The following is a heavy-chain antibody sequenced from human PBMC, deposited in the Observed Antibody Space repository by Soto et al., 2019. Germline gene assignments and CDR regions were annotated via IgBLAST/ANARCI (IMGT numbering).Heavy chain of an antibody. CDR3: GKVLVGANGHTDSDS. CDR2: IDSNRIT. D-gene: IGHD2-15*01. V-gene: IGHV4-34*11. CDR1: GGSVNGYY. Sequence: SETLSLTCAVYGGSVNGYYWGWSRQPPGRGLEWIGNIDSNRITYPNPPLKSRVTISKDTSTNQFSLKLTSVTAADTALYYCGKVLVGANGHTDSDSWGPGTLVTVSS. J-gene: IGHJ4*02.